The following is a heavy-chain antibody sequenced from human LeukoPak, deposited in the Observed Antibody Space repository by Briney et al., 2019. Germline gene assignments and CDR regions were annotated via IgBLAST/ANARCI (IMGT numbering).Heavy chain of an antibody. Sequence: GGSLRLSCAASGFHFNTYRMLWVRQAPGKGLESVSRINTDGTVTTYADSVKGRFTVSRDNADNTMFLQMNSVRDEDTAVYYCATKQWLAPPPDSWGQGTPVTISS. V-gene: IGHV3-74*01. D-gene: IGHD6-19*01. CDR3: ATKQWLAPPPDS. J-gene: IGHJ4*02. CDR1: GFHFNTYR. CDR2: INTDGTVT.